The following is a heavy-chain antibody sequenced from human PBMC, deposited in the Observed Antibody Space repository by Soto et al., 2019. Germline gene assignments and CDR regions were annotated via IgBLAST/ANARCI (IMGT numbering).Heavy chain of an antibody. D-gene: IGHD3-3*01. CDR3: AKSRGFLEWLLYDT. Sequence: QPGGSLRLSCAASGFTFSSYGMHWVRQAPGKGLEWVAVISYDGSNKYYADSVKGRFTISRDNSKNTLYLQMNSLRAEDTAVYYCAKSRGFLEWLLYDTWGQGTLVTVSS. V-gene: IGHV3-30*18. J-gene: IGHJ4*02. CDR1: GFTFSSYG. CDR2: ISYDGSNK.